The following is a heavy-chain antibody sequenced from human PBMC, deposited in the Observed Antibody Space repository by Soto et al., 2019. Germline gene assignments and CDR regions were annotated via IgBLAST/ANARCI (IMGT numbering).Heavy chain of an antibody. Sequence: SVKVSCKASGGTFSSYAISWVRQAPGQGLEWMGGIIPIFGTANYAQKFQGRVTITADESTSTAYMELSSLRSEDTAVYYCARVSEGRDTAMVISRNWFDPWGQGTLVTVSS. V-gene: IGHV1-69*13. CDR2: IIPIFGTA. CDR3: ARVSEGRDTAMVISRNWFDP. D-gene: IGHD5-18*01. CDR1: GGTFSSYA. J-gene: IGHJ5*02.